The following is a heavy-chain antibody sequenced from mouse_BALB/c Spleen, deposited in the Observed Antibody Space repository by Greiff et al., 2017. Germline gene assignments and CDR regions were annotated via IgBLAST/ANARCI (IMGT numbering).Heavy chain of an antibody. CDR2: ISSGGST. CDR3: ARGEYGNYPFAY. D-gene: IGHD2-10*02. V-gene: IGHV5-6-5*01. CDR1: GFTFSSYA. J-gene: IGHJ3*01. Sequence: EVQGVESGGGLVKPGGSLKLSCAASGFTFSSYAMSWVRQTPEKRLEWVASISSGGSTYYPDSVKGRFTISRDNARNILYLQMSSLRSEDTAMYYCARGEYGNYPFAYWGQGTLVTVSA.